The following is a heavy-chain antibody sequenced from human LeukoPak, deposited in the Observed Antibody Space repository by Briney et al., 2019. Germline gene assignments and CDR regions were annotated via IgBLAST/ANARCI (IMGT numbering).Heavy chain of an antibody. CDR3: ARGEGGGDYYYYGMDV. CDR2: ISAYNGNT. J-gene: IGHJ6*02. Sequence: ASVKVSCKASGYTFTSYGISWVRQAPGQGLEWIGWISAYNGNTNYAQKLQGRVTMTTDTSTSTAYMELRSLRSDDTAVYYCARGEGGGDYYYYGMDVWGQGTTVTVSS. CDR1: GYTFTSYG. D-gene: IGHD2-21*01. V-gene: IGHV1-18*01.